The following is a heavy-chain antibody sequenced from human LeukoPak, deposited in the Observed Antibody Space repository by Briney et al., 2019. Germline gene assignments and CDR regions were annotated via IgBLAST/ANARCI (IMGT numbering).Heavy chain of an antibody. CDR2: IYYSGST. CDR3: ARDGPTDGYNPQYFQH. J-gene: IGHJ1*01. V-gene: IGHV4-31*03. D-gene: IGHD5-24*01. Sequence: SETLSLTCTVSGGSISSGGYYWSWIRQHPGKGLEWIGYIYYSGSTYYNPSLKSRVTISVDTSKNQFSLKLSSVTAADTAVYYCARDGPTDGYNPQYFQHWGQGTLVTVSS. CDR1: GGSISSGGYY.